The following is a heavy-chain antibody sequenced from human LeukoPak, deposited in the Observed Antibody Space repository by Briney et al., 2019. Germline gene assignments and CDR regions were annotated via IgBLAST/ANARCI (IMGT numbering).Heavy chain of an antibody. CDR2: ISYDGSNK. J-gene: IGHJ6*02. D-gene: IGHD2-2*01. Sequence: PGGSLRLSCAASGFTFSSYGMHWVRQAPGKGLEWVAVISYDGSNKYYADSVKGRFTISRDNSKNTLYLQMNSLRAEDTAVYYCAKDVYCSSTSCTPAPYYYYYYGMDVWGQGTTVTVSS. V-gene: IGHV3-30*18. CDR1: GFTFSSYG. CDR3: AKDVYCSSTSCTPAPYYYYYYGMDV.